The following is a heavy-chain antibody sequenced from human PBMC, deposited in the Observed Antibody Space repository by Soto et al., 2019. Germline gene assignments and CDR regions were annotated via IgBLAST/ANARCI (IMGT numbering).Heavy chain of an antibody. CDR1: GFTFSSYA. V-gene: IGHV3-30-3*01. CDR2: ISYDGSNK. D-gene: IGHD1-7*01. CDR3: AREDNWNYGAYYYGMDV. J-gene: IGHJ6*02. Sequence: QVQLVESGGGVVQPGRSLRLSCAASGFTFSSYAMHWVRQAPGKGLEWVAVISYDGSNKYYADSVKGRFTISRDNSKNTLYLQMNSLRAEDTAVDYCAREDNWNYGAYYYGMDVWGQGTTVTVSS.